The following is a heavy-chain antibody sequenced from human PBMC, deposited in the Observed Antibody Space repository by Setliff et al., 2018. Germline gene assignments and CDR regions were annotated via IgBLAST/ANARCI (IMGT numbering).Heavy chain of an antibody. CDR2: IKQDGSTK. CDR3: ANPYSSSWGLYYYYYYYMDV. D-gene: IGHD6-13*01. J-gene: IGHJ6*03. V-gene: IGHV3-7*01. Sequence: GGSLRLSCVVSGFSFSRHWMSWVRQAPGKGLEWVADIKQDGSTKYYLDSVKGQFTISRDNSKNTLYLQMNSLRAEDTAVYYCANPYSSSWGLYYYYYYYMDVWGKGTTVTVSS. CDR1: GFSFSRHW.